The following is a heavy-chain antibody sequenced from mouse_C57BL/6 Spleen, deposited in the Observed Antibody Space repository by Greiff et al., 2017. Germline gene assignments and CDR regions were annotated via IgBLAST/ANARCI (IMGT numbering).Heavy chain of an antibody. CDR2: ISYDGSN. Sequence: EVKLQESGPGLVKPSQSLSLTCSVTGYSITSGYYWNWIRQFPGNKLEWMGYISYDGSNNYNPSLKNRISITRDTSKNQFFLKLNSVTTEDTATYYCARGIYYYGSWAMDYWGQGTSVTVSS. V-gene: IGHV3-6*01. CDR1: GYSITSGYY. CDR3: ARGIYYYGSWAMDY. J-gene: IGHJ4*01. D-gene: IGHD1-1*01.